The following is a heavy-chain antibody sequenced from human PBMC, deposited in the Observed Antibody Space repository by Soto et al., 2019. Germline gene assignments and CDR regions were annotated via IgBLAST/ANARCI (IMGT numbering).Heavy chain of an antibody. V-gene: IGHV3-23*01. CDR1: GFTFSSYE. CDR2: ISGSGGNT. J-gene: IGHJ3*01. CDR3: AKDRGYSYGWAKSDAFDV. D-gene: IGHD5-18*01. Sequence: PGGSLRLSCAASGFTFSSYEMNWVRQAPGKGLEWVSSISGSGGNTYYAESVKGRFTISRDNSKNTLYVQINSLRGEDTAVYYCAKDRGYSYGWAKSDAFDVWGQGTMVTVSS.